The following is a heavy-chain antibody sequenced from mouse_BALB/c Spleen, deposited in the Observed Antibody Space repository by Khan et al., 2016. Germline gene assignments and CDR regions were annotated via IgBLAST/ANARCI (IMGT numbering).Heavy chain of an antibody. CDR3: ARAWYSMDY. Sequence: QVQLKESGAELMKPGASVKISCKATGYTFNNYWIEWVKQRPGHGLEWIGDILPGSGNSNYNENLKGKATFTADTSSNTAYMQLSSLTSEDSAVYYCARAWYSMDYWGQGISVTVSS. V-gene: IGHV1-9*01. CDR2: ILPGSGNS. CDR1: GYTFNNYW. J-gene: IGHJ4*01.